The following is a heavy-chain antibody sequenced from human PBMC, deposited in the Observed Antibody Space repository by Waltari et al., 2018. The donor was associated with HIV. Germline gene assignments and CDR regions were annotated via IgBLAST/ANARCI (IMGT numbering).Heavy chain of an antibody. J-gene: IGHJ6*02. CDR3: ARDRSEGGGYYYYGLDV. CDR2: IWDDGTNK. D-gene: IGHD2-15*01. CDR1: GFTFSSYG. V-gene: IGHV3-33*01. Sequence: QVQLVESGGGVVQPGRSLRLSCAASGFTFSSYGMHWVRQAPGKGLEWVAVIWDDGTNKYYADSGKGRFTISRDNSKNTLYLQMNSLRAEDTAVYYCARDRSEGGGYYYYGLDVWGQGTTVTVSS.